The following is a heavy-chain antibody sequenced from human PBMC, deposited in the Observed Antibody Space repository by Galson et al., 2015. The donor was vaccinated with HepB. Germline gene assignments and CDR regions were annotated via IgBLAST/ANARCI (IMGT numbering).Heavy chain of an antibody. Sequence: SLRLSCAASGFTFSSYAMHWVRQAPGKGLEWVAVISYDGSNKYYADSVKGRFTISRDNSKNTLYLQMNSLRAEDTAVYYCARERVSGTTIFGVVIRPHYYYYYGMDVWGQGTTVTVSS. CDR3: ARERVSGTTIFGVVIRPHYYYYYGMDV. D-gene: IGHD3-3*01. CDR2: ISYDGSNK. J-gene: IGHJ6*02. CDR1: GFTFSSYA. V-gene: IGHV3-30-3*01.